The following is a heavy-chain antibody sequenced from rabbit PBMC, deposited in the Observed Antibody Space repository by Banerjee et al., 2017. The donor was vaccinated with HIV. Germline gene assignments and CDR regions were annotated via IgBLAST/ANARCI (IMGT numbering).Heavy chain of an antibody. Sequence: QLEESGGGLVQPGGSLKLFCKASGFDFNGFYMNWVRQAPGKGLEWIGYIDPVFGSTYYASWVNGRFTISSHNAQNTLYLQLNSLTAADTATYFCARDAVNTYSYHFNLWGPGTLVTVS. CDR2: IDPVFGST. D-gene: IGHD8-1*01. CDR1: GFDFNGFY. CDR3: ARDAVNTYSYHFNL. J-gene: IGHJ4*01. V-gene: IGHV1S7*01.